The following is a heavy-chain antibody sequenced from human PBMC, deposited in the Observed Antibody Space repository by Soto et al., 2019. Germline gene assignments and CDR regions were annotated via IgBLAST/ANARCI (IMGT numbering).Heavy chain of an antibody. CDR2: IYYSGST. J-gene: IGHJ4*02. CDR1: GGSISSGDYY. V-gene: IGHV4-30-4*01. D-gene: IGHD3-10*01. Sequence: SKTLPLTCTVSGGSISSGDYYWSWIRQPPGKGLEWIGYIYYSGSTYYNPSLKSRVTISVDTSKNQFSLKLNSMTAADTAVYYCARHNYGSGSTYFDYWGQGTLVTVSS. CDR3: ARHNYGSGSTYFDY.